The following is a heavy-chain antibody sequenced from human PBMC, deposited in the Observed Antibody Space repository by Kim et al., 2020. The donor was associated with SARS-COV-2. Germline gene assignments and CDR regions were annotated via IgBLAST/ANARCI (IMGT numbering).Heavy chain of an antibody. D-gene: IGHD3-3*01. V-gene: IGHV3-64D*06. Sequence: GGSLRLSCSASGFTFSSYAMHWVRQAPGKGLEYVSAISSNGGSTYYADSVKGRFTISRDNSKNTLYLQMSSLRAEDTAVYYCVKGEAERAIFGVVIHYYYGMDVWGQGTTVTVSS. CDR3: VKGEAERAIFGVVIHYYYGMDV. CDR2: ISSNGGST. J-gene: IGHJ6*02. CDR1: GFTFSSYA.